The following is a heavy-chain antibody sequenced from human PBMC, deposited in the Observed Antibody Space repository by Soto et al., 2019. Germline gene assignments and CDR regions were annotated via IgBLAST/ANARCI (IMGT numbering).Heavy chain of an antibody. CDR2: IIPIFGIT. D-gene: IGHD1-1*01. J-gene: IGHJ1*01. CDR1: GGTFSGYA. CDR3: ARDPRSITGTTSPGDSQH. Sequence: QAQLMQSGAEVKEPGSSVQVSCKASGGTFSGYAISWVRQDPGQGLEWLGGIIPIFGITNYAQKFQNRLTIAADESSATVYMYLRSLASQDSAIYYCARDPRSITGTTSPGDSQHWGQGPLVSVS. V-gene: IGHV1-69*01.